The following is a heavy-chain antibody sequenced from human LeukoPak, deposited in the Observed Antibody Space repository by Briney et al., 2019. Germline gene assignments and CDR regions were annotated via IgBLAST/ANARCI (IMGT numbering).Heavy chain of an antibody. D-gene: IGHD2-2*01. CDR1: GGSISSGGYS. CDR2: IYHSGST. V-gene: IGHV4-30-2*01. J-gene: IGHJ4*02. Sequence: SQTLSLTCAVSGGSISSGGYSWRWIRQPPGKGLEWIGYIYHSGSTYYNPSLKSRVTISVDRSKNQFSLKLSSVTAADTAVYYCARGYCSSTSCYPTDYWGQGTLVTVSS. CDR3: ARGYCSSTSCYPTDY.